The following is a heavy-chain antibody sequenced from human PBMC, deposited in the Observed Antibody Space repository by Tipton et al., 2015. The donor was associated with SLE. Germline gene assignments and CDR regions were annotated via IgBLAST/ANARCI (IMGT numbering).Heavy chain of an antibody. CDR1: GFTFDDYG. CDR3: ARGTLGDFWSGYYSFDY. V-gene: IGHV3-20*04. J-gene: IGHJ4*02. D-gene: IGHD3-3*01. CDR2: INWNGGST. Sequence: SLRLSCAASGFTFDDYGMSWVRQAPGKGLEWVSGINWNGGSTGYADSVKGRFTISRDNAKNSLYLQMNSLRAEDTALYYCARGTLGDFWSGYYSFDYWGQGTLVTVSS.